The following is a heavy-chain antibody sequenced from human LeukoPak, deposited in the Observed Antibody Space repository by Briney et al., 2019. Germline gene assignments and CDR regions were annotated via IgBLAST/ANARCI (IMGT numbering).Heavy chain of an antibody. CDR2: IYSGGST. CDR1: GFTVSSNY. CDR3: ARTAVGASDFDF. D-gene: IGHD1-26*01. Sequence: PGGSLRLSCAASGFTVSSNYMSWVRQAPGKGLEWVSVIYSGGSTNYADSVNGRFTISRDSSKNTLYLQMNSLRAEDTAVYYCARTAVGASDFDFWGQGTLVTVSS. J-gene: IGHJ4*02. V-gene: IGHV3-66*01.